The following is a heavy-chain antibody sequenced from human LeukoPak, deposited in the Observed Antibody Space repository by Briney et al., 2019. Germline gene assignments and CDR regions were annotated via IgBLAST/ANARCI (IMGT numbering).Heavy chain of an antibody. CDR2: INHSGST. V-gene: IGHV4-34*01. J-gene: IGHJ4*02. CDR3: ARPNWGIYYFDY. D-gene: IGHD7-27*01. Sequence: PSETLSLTCAVYGGSFSGYYWSWIRQPPGKGLEWIGEINHSGSTNYNPSLKSRVTISVDTSKNQFSLKLSSVTAADTAVYYCARPNWGIYYFDYWGQGTLVTVSS. CDR1: GGSFSGYY.